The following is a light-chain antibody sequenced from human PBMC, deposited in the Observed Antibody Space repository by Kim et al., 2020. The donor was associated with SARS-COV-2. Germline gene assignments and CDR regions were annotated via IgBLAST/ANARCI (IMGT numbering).Light chain of an antibody. Sequence: DIQMTQSPSTLSASIGDRVTITCRASQSVNTYLAWYQQRPGKAPNLLIYDVSKLESGVPSRFSGTGSGTEFTLTITYLQPDDFATYYCQEYTHSWTFGQGTKVDIK. CDR2: DVS. CDR1: QSVNTY. J-gene: IGKJ1*01. V-gene: IGKV1-5*01. CDR3: QEYTHSWT.